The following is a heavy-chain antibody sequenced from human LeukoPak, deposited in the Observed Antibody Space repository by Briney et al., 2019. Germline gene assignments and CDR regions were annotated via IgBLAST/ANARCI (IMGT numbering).Heavy chain of an antibody. D-gene: IGHD3-22*01. CDR2: ISSYNGNT. Sequence: ASVKVSCKASGYTFTSYGISWVRQAPGQGLEWMGWISSYNGNTNYAQKLQGRVTVTTDTSTSTAYMELRSLRSDDTAVYYCARDRLALYYYDSSGYYYDYWGQGTLVTVSS. J-gene: IGHJ4*02. CDR1: GYTFTSYG. V-gene: IGHV1-18*01. CDR3: ARDRLALYYYDSSGYYYDY.